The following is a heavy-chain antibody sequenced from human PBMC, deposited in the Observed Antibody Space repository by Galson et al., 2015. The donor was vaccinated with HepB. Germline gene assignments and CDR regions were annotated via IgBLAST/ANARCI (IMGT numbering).Heavy chain of an antibody. Sequence: SLRLSCAATGFLFNTYGMHWVRKAPGKGLEWLSVIWFDGSHKYYADSVKGRFTVSRDNSQKILYLHMNSLRAEDTAAYFCARDRLGVVPADRDGTSYFYSGMDVWGQGTTVTVSS. J-gene: IGHJ6*02. CDR2: IWFDGSHK. CDR3: ARDRLGVVPADRDGTSYFYSGMDV. V-gene: IGHV3-33*01. D-gene: IGHD2-2*01. CDR1: GFLFNTYG.